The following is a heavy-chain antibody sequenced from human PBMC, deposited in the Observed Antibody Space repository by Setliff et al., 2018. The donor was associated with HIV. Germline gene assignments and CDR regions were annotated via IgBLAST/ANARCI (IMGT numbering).Heavy chain of an antibody. J-gene: IGHJ4*02. CDR2: INHSGNT. D-gene: IGHD2-2*01. Sequence: SETLSLTCAVYVGSFSGYWSWIRQSPGKGLEWLGEINHSGNTHYDPSLKSRLTISIDTSKKQFSLKLTSVTAADAAIYYCVASSSWSCRLNYWGQGTLVTVSS. V-gene: IGHV4-34*01. CDR3: VASSSWSCRLNY. CDR1: VGSFSGY.